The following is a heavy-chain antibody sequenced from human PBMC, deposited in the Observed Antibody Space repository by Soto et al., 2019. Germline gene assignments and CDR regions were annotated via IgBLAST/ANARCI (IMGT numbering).Heavy chain of an antibody. J-gene: IGHJ4*02. Sequence: GGFLRLSCAASGFTFKNHAMTWVRQAPGEGLKWVASISPDGRTTYYVDSVKGRFTISRDNAENSVYLQMNSLRAEDTAVFYCASLLGSVTTFDNWGQGTLVTV. CDR3: ASLLGSVTTFDN. D-gene: IGHD1-1*01. CDR2: ISPDGRTT. V-gene: IGHV3-7*01. CDR1: GFTFKNHA.